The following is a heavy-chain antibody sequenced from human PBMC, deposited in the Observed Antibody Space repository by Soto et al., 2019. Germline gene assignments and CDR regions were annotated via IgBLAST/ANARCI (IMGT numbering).Heavy chain of an antibody. Sequence: GGSLRLSCAASGFTFSSYGMHWVRQAPGKGLEWVAVISYDGSNKYYADSVKGRFTISRDNSKNTLYLQMNSLRAEDTAVYYCAKESQIRYFDWLAPYYFDYWGQGT. D-gene: IGHD3-9*01. CDR1: GFTFSSYG. CDR2: ISYDGSNK. V-gene: IGHV3-30*18. CDR3: AKESQIRYFDWLAPYYFDY. J-gene: IGHJ4*02.